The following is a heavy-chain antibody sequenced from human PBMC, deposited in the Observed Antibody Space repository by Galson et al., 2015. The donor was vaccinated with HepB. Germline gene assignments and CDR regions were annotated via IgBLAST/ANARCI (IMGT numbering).Heavy chain of an antibody. CDR3: ARRISLVRGIITKPDYYYGMDV. CDR1: GFTLSSYE. CDR2: INQDGSSK. D-gene: IGHD3-10*01. J-gene: IGHJ6*02. V-gene: IGHV3-7*03. Sequence: SLRLSCAASGFTLSSYEMNWVRQAPGKGLEWVAHINQDGSSKYYVDSVKGRFTISRDNAKDSVYLQLDSLRAEDTAVYYCARRISLVRGIITKPDYYYGMDVWGQGTTVTVAS.